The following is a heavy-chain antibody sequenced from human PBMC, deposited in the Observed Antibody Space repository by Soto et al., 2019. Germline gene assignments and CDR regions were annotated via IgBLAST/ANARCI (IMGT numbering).Heavy chain of an antibody. CDR1: GGSISSNC. CDR3: ARHSTGLDV. V-gene: IGHV4-59*08. J-gene: IGHJ6*04. Sequence: SETLSLTCTVSGGSISSNCWSWIRQPPGKGLEYIGYIHYSGSTNYNRSLKSRVTISLDTSKNQFSLKLSSVTAADTAVYYCARHSTGLDVWGKGTTVTVSS. D-gene: IGHD3-9*01. CDR2: IHYSGST.